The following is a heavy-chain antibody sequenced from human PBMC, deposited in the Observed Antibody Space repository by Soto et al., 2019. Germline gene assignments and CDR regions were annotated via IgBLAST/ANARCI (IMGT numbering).Heavy chain of an antibody. CDR3: ARDYWAAYYYDSSGYFDI. V-gene: IGHV4-59*01. CDR2: IYYSGST. J-gene: IGHJ3*02. Sequence: PSETLSITCTISGGSISIYYWSWIRQPPGKGLEWIGYIYYSGSTNYNPSLKSRVTISVDTSKNQFSLKLSSVTAADTAVYYCARDYWAAYYYDSSGYFDIWGQGTLVTVSS. CDR1: GGSISIYY. D-gene: IGHD3-22*01.